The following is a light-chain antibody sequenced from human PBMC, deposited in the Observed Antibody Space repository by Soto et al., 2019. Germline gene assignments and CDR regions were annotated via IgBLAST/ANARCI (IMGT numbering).Light chain of an antibody. J-gene: IGKJ1*01. V-gene: IGKV3-15*01. CDR2: GAS. CDR1: QSVSSN. Sequence: EIVMTQSPATLSVSPGERATLSCRASQSVSSNLVWYQQKPGQAPRVLIYGASTRATGIPARFSGSGSGTEFTLTISNLQSEDFAVYYCHKYNKWPPSTFAQGTKV. CDR3: HKYNKWPPST.